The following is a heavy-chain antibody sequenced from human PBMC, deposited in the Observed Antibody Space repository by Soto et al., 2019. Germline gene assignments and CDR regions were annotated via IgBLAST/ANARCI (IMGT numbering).Heavy chain of an antibody. J-gene: IGHJ6*02. CDR2: INHSGST. D-gene: IGHD4-17*01. CDR3: AIELSSGDYCDLKDF. V-gene: IGHV4-34*01. CDR1: GGSFSGYY. Sequence: SETLSLTCAVYGGSFSGYYWSWIRQPPGKGLEWIGEINHSGSTNYNPSLKSRVTISVDTSKNQFSLKLSSVTAADTAVYYCAIELSSGDYCDLKDFWGQGTTDIGSS.